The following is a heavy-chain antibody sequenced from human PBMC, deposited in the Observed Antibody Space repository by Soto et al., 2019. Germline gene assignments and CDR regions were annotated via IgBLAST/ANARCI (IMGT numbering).Heavy chain of an antibody. V-gene: IGHV4-34*01. D-gene: IGHD3-16*02. Sequence: SETLSLTCAVYGGFLSESYWTWIRQPPGKGLEWIGEINHVGGTNYNPSLKSRVTMSVDTSQNQFSLRLISVTAADTAMYFCVRIRYQLPFSVLWHDPWGQGTPVTVSS. CDR3: VRIRYQLPFSVLWHDP. CDR2: INHVGGT. J-gene: IGHJ5*02. CDR1: GGFLSESY.